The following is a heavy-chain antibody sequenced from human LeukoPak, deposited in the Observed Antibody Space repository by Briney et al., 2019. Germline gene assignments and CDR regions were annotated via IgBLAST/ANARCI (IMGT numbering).Heavy chain of an antibody. D-gene: IGHD3-10*01. J-gene: IGHJ4*02. Sequence: PSETLSLTCAVYGGSFSGYYWSWIRQPPGKGLEWIGEINHSGSTNYNPSLKSRVTISVDTSKNQFSLKLSSVAAADTAVYYCARVRYGRIDYWGQGTLVTVTS. CDR3: ARVRYGRIDY. CDR1: GGSFSGYY. V-gene: IGHV4-34*01. CDR2: INHSGST.